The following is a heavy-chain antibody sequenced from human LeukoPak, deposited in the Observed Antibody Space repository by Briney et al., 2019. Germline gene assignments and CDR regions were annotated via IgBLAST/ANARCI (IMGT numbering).Heavy chain of an antibody. V-gene: IGHV4-34*01. CDR3: ARGKPQWFGERQRYYYYMDV. J-gene: IGHJ6*03. CDR1: GGSFSGYY. Sequence: SETLSLTCAVYGGSFSGYYWSWIRQPPGKGLEWIGEINHSGSTNYNPSLKSRVTISVDTSKNQFSLKLSSVTAADTAVYYCARGKPQWFGERQRYYYYMDVWGKGTTVTVSS. CDR2: INHSGST. D-gene: IGHD3-10*01.